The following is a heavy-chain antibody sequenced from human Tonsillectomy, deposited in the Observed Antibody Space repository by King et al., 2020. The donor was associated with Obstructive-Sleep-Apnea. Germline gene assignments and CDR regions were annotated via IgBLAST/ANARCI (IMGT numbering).Heavy chain of an antibody. D-gene: IGHD6-19*01. V-gene: IGHV3-66*01. Sequence: VQLVESGGGLVQPGGSLRLSCAVSGFTVSSNYMSWVRQAPGKGLEWVSVIYSGGSTYYADSVKGRFTISRDNSKNTRYLQMNSLRAGDTAVYYCARDVAVAARGYWGQGTLVTVSS. CDR3: ARDVAVAARGY. CDR2: IYSGGST. J-gene: IGHJ4*02. CDR1: GFTVSSNY.